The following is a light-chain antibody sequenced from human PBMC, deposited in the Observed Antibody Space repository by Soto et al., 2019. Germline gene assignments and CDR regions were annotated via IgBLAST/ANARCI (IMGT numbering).Light chain of an antibody. V-gene: IGLV2-8*01. CDR2: EVS. CDR1: SSDIGGYNY. Sequence: QSVLTQPPSASGSPGQSVTISCTGTSSDIGGYNYVSWYQHHPGKAPKAMIYEVSKRPSGVPDRFSGSKSGNTASLPVSGLQPEDEDDYYCSSYAGSNNFGVFGGGTKLTVL. CDR3: SSYAGSNNFGV. J-gene: IGLJ3*02.